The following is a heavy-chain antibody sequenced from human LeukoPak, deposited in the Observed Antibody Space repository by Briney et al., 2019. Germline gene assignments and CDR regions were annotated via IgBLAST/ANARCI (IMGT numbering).Heavy chain of an antibody. D-gene: IGHD4-11*01. CDR3: AKVAVRTTVTFAALRY. Sequence: RGSLRLSCAASGFTFSSYAVSWVRQAPGKGLEWVSSISGSGGSTYYADSVKGRFTISRDNSKNTLYLQMNSLRAEDTAVYYCAKVAVRTTVTFAALRYWGQGTLVTVSS. CDR2: ISGSGGST. J-gene: IGHJ4*02. CDR1: GFTFSSYA. V-gene: IGHV3-23*01.